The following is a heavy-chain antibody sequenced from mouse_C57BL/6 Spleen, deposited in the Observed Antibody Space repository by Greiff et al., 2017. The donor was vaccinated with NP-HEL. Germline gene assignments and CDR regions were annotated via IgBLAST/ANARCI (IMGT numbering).Heavy chain of an antibody. CDR1: GFSLTSYA. CDR2: IWTGGGT. CDR3: ARGEGYYGRGYAMDY. V-gene: IGHV2-9-1*01. J-gene: IGHJ4*01. D-gene: IGHD1-1*01. Sequence: VHLVESGPGLVAPSQSLSITCTVSGFSLTSYAISWVRQPPGKGLEWLGVIWTGGGTNYNSALKSRLSISKDNSKSQVFLKMNSLQTDDTARYYCARGEGYYGRGYAMDYWGQGTSVTVSS.